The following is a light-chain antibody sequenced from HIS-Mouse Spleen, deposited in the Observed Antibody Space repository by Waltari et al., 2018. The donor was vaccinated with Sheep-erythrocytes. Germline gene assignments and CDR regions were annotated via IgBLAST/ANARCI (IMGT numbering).Light chain of an antibody. CDR2: AES. CDR1: QGISSW. J-gene: IGKJ5*01. CDR3: QQANSFPIT. V-gene: IGKV1-12*01. Sequence: DIQMTQSPSSVSASVGDRVTITCRASQGISSWLAWYQQKPGKAPKLLIYAESRLRSGVPSRFSGSRSGTDFTLTISSLQPVDCASYYCQQANSFPITFGQGTRLEIK.